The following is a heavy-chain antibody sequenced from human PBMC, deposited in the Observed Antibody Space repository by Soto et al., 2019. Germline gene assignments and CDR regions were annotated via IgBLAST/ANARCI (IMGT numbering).Heavy chain of an antibody. CDR3: ARDKITGLFDY. V-gene: IGHV4-34*01. D-gene: IGHD2-8*02. J-gene: IGHJ4*02. Sequence: QVQLQQWGAGLLTPSETLSLTCAVYGGSFSGYYWTWIRQPPGTGLEWIGEINHSGSTNYNPSLTSGVTVSVDTSKNPFSLKLTSVTAADTAVYYCARDKITGLFDYWGQGTLVTVSS. CDR2: INHSGST. CDR1: GGSFSGYY.